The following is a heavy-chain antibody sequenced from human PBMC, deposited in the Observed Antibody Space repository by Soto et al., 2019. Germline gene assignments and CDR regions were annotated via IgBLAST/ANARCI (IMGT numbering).Heavy chain of an antibody. Sequence: GGSLRLSCAASGFTFSSYGMHWVRQAPGKGLEWVAVISYDGSNKYYADSVKGRFTISRDNSKNTLYLQMNSLRAEDTAVYYCAKVRWFGELYFDYWGQGTLVTVSS. J-gene: IGHJ4*02. V-gene: IGHV3-30*18. CDR3: AKVRWFGELYFDY. D-gene: IGHD3-10*01. CDR2: ISYDGSNK. CDR1: GFTFSSYG.